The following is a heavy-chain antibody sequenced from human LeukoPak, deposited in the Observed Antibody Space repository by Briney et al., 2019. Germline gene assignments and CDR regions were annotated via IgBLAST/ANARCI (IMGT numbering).Heavy chain of an antibody. Sequence: TSETLSLTCTVSGGSISSYYWSWIRQPAGKGLEWIGRIYTSGSTNYNPSLKSRVTMSVDTSKNQFSLKLSSVTAADTAVYYCARDGADMVRGNYYYYMDVWGKGTTVTISS. D-gene: IGHD3-10*01. V-gene: IGHV4-4*07. CDR1: GGSISSYY. J-gene: IGHJ6*03. CDR3: ARDGADMVRGNYYYYMDV. CDR2: IYTSGST.